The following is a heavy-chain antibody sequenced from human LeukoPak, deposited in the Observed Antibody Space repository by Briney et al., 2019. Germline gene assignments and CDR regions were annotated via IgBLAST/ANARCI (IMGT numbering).Heavy chain of an antibody. Sequence: SETLSLTCAVSGGSISSGGYSWSWIRQPPGKGLEWIGYINHSGSTNYNPSLKSRVTISVDTSKNQFSLKLSSVTAADTAVYYCARVNYDSSGYRDYWGQGTLVTVSS. CDR3: ARVNYDSSGYRDY. CDR1: GGSISSGGYS. CDR2: INHSGST. J-gene: IGHJ4*02. D-gene: IGHD3-22*01. V-gene: IGHV4-30-2*01.